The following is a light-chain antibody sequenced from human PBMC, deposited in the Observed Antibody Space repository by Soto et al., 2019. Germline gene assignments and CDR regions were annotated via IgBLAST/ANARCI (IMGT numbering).Light chain of an antibody. CDR3: CSYTSLSTVV. Sequence: QSVLTQPASVSGSPGQSITISSTGTSSDVGGYNHVSWYQHSPGKAPKLILFAVSDRPSGVSHRFSGSKSGNTASLTISGLQAEDEADYYCCSYTSLSTVVFGGGTKLTV. CDR2: AVS. V-gene: IGLV2-14*01. CDR1: SSDVGGYNH. J-gene: IGLJ2*01.